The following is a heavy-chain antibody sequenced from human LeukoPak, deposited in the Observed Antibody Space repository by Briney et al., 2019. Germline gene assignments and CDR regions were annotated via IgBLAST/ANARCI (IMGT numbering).Heavy chain of an antibody. D-gene: IGHD6-13*01. Sequence: PGRSLRLSCAASGFTFSTYGMHWVRQAPGKGLVWVSRINSDGSSTSYADSVKGRFTISRDNPKNTLYLQMNSLRAEDTAVYYCARDGSSWSNWLDPWGQGTLVTVSS. J-gene: IGHJ5*02. CDR2: INSDGSST. CDR3: ARDGSSWSNWLDP. CDR1: GFTFSTYG. V-gene: IGHV3-74*01.